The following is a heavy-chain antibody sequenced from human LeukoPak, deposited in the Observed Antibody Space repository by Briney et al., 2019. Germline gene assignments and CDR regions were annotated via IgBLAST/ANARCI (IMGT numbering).Heavy chain of an antibody. J-gene: IGHJ4*02. V-gene: IGHV3-9*01. CDR1: GFTFDDYA. CDR3: AKDRSPDWNYEAYFDY. D-gene: IGHD1-7*01. CDR2: ISWNSGSI. Sequence: GRSLRLSCAASGFTFDDYAMHWVRQAPGKGLEWVSGISWNSGSIGYADSVKGRFTISRDNAKNSQYLQMNSLRAEDTALYYCAKDRSPDWNYEAYFDYWGQGTLVTVSS.